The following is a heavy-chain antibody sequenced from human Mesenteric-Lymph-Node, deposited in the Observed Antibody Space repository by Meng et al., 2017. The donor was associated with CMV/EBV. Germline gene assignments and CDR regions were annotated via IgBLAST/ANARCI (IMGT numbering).Heavy chain of an antibody. CDR3: ARDGGYVEMAVY. D-gene: IGHD5-24*01. CDR2: INPNTGDT. J-gene: IGHJ4*02. Sequence: ASVKVSCKASGYTFTDYYLHWVRQAPGQGLEWMGRINPNTGDTNYAQKFQGRVTMTRDTSISTAYMELSRLRSDDTAVYYCARDGGYVEMAVYWGQGTLVTVSS. CDR1: GYTFTDYY. V-gene: IGHV1-2*06.